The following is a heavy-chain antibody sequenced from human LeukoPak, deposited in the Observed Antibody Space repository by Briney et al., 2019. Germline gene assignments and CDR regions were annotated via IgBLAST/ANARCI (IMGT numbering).Heavy chain of an antibody. CDR1: GFTFWNYG. CDR2: ISGSGGST. D-gene: IGHD3-22*01. V-gene: IGHV3-23*01. Sequence: GGSLRLSCAASGFTFWNYGMSWVRQAPGKGLEWVSAISGSGGSTYYADSVRGRFTISRDNSKNTLYLQMNSLRAEDTAVYYCAKTLYYYDSSGYSHWGQGTLVTVSS. CDR3: AKTLYYYDSSGYSH. J-gene: IGHJ4*02.